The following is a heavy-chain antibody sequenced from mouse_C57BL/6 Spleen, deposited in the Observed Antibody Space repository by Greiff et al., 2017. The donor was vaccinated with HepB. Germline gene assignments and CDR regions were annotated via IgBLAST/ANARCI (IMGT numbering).Heavy chain of an antibody. CDR2: ISSGSSTI. CDR1: GFTFSDYG. J-gene: IGHJ4*01. D-gene: IGHD2-4*01. Sequence: EVKVVESGGGLVKPGGSLKLSCAASGFTFSDYGMHWVRQAPEKGLEWVAFISSGSSTIYYADTVKGRFTISRDNAKNTLFLQMTSLRSEDTAMYYCAREGDYDYAMDYWGQGTSVTVSS. CDR3: AREGDYDYAMDY. V-gene: IGHV5-17*01.